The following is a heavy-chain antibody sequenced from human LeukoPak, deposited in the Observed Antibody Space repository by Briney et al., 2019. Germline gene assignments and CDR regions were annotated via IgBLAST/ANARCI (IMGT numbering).Heavy chain of an antibody. Sequence: ASVKVSCKASGYTFTGYYMHWVRQGPGQGLEWMGWINPNSGGTNYAQKFQGRVTMTRDTSISTAYMELSRLRSDDTAVYYCARDYVWGSYRYPFDYWGQGTLVTVSS. CDR2: INPNSGGT. J-gene: IGHJ4*02. D-gene: IGHD3-16*02. CDR1: GYTFTGYY. CDR3: ARDYVWGSYRYPFDY. V-gene: IGHV1-2*02.